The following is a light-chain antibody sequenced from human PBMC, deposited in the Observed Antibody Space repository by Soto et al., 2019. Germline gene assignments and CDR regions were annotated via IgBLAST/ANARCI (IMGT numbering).Light chain of an antibody. J-gene: IGKJ4*01. CDR1: QSVSSS. Sequence: VLTQSPGTLSLSPGESAALSCRDSQSVSSSLAWYQQKPGQAPRLIIYGAYSRATGIPDRFSGSGSGTDFTLTISRLEPEDFAVYYCQQYGSSPPLTCGGGTQVDIK. CDR3: QQYGSSPPLT. CDR2: GAY. V-gene: IGKV3-20*01.